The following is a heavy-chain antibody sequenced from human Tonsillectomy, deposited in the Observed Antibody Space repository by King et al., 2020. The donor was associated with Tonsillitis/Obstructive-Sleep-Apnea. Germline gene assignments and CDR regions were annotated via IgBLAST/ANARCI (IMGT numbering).Heavy chain of an antibody. CDR2: INHSGST. Sequence: VQLQQWGAGLLKPSETLSLTCAVYGGSFIGYSWSWIRQPPGKGLEWIGEINHSGSTNYNPSLKSRVTISVATSKNQSSLKLSSVTAADTAVYYCARVLLWFGERRDAFDIWGQGTMVTVSS. CDR3: ARVLLWFGERRDAFDI. CDR1: GGSFIGYS. V-gene: IGHV4-34*01. D-gene: IGHD3-10*01. J-gene: IGHJ3*02.